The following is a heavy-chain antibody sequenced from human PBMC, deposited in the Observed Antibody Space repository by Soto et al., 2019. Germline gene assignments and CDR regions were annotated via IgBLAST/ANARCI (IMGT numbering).Heavy chain of an antibody. V-gene: IGHV3-30*18. Sequence: PGGSLRLSCAASGFTFSSYGMHWVRQAPGKGLEWVAVISYDGSNKYYADSVKGRFTISRDNSKNTLYLQMNSLRAEDTAVYYCAKDEGMIAARPQFDYWGQGTLVTVSS. CDR2: ISYDGSNK. CDR3: AKDEGMIAARPQFDY. J-gene: IGHJ4*02. CDR1: GFTFSSYG. D-gene: IGHD6-6*01.